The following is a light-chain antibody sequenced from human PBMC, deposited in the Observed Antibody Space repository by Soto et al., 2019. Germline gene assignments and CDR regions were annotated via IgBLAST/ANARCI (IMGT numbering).Light chain of an antibody. CDR1: HSVSSY. V-gene: IGKV3-15*01. Sequence: EIVLTQSPATLSLSPVERANLSCRASHSVSSYLAWYQQKPGQAPRLLIYGASTRATGIPARFSGSGSGTEFTLTISSLQSEDFAVYYCQQYNNWPWTCGQGTKVDIK. CDR3: QQYNNWPWT. CDR2: GAS. J-gene: IGKJ1*01.